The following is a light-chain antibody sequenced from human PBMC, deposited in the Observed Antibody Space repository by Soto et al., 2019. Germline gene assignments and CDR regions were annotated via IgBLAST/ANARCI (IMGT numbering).Light chain of an antibody. CDR1: QSVSSY. CDR3: QHYNSYSEA. V-gene: IGKV3-15*01. Sequence: EIVMTQSPATLSVSPGERATLSCRASQSVSSYLAWHQQKPGQAPRLLIYGASNRATGVPDRFSGSGSGTVFTLTISSLQSDDFATYYCQHYNSYSEAFGQGTKVDIK. CDR2: GAS. J-gene: IGKJ1*01.